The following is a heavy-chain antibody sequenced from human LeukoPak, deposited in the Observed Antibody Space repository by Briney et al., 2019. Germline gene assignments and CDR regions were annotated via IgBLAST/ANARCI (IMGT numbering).Heavy chain of an antibody. CDR3: ARALRGYGYDIFPPDYYSYYYMDV. CDR2: IYSSGSS. Sequence: SETLSLTCTVSGGSISSYYWSWIRQPAGKGLEWIGRIYSSGSSNYNPSLKSRVTMSVDTSKNQLSLKLNSVTAADTAVYFCARALRGYGYDIFPPDYYSYYYMDVWGIGTTVTISS. D-gene: IGHD5-18*01. J-gene: IGHJ6*03. CDR1: GGSISSYY. V-gene: IGHV4-4*07.